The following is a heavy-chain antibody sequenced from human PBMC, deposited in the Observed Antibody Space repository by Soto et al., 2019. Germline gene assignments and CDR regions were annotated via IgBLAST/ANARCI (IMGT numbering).Heavy chain of an antibody. CDR3: AKDRDGDIVVVPAAIVELDY. J-gene: IGHJ4*02. CDR1: GFTFSSYA. Sequence: EVQLLESGGGLVQPGGSLRLSCAASGFTFSSYAMSWVRQAPGKGLEWVSAISGSGGSTYYADSVKGRFTISRDNSKNTLYLQMNSLRAEDTAVYYCAKDRDGDIVVVPAAIVELDYWGQGTLVTVSS. V-gene: IGHV3-23*01. D-gene: IGHD2-2*01. CDR2: ISGSGGST.